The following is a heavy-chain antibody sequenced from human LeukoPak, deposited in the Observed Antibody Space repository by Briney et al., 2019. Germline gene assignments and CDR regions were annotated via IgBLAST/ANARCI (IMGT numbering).Heavy chain of an antibody. Sequence: KPSETLSLTCTVSGGSISSSSYYWGWIRQPPGKGLEWIGSIYYSGSTNYNPSLKSRVTISVDTSKNQFPLKLSSVTAADTAVYYCASWVAGTVDYWGQGTLVTVSS. CDR3: ASWVAGTVDY. J-gene: IGHJ4*02. CDR1: GGSISSSSYY. V-gene: IGHV4-39*06. D-gene: IGHD2-15*01. CDR2: IYYSGST.